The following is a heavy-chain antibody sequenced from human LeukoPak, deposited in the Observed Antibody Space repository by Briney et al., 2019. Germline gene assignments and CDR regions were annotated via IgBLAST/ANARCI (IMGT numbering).Heavy chain of an antibody. CDR3: WVVPAAKDGWFDP. Sequence: PGGSLRLSCAASGFTFSSYGMHWVRQAPGKGLEWVAFIRYDGSNKYYADSVKGRFTISRDNSKNTLYLQMNSLRAEDTAVYYCWVVPAAKDGWFDPWGQGTLVTVSS. CDR2: IRYDGSNK. CDR1: GFTFSSYG. D-gene: IGHD2-2*01. J-gene: IGHJ5*02. V-gene: IGHV3-30*02.